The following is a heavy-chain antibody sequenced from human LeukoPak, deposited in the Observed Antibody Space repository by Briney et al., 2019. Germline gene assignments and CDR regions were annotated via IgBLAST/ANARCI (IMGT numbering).Heavy chain of an antibody. V-gene: IGHV4-59*08. CDR2: IYYSGST. J-gene: IGHJ4*02. CDR3: ARSGDSKTIDY. Sequence: PSETRSLTCTVSGGSISSYYWSWIRQPPGKGLEWIGYIYYSGSTNYNPSLKSRVTISVDTSKNQFSLKLSSVTAADTAVYYCARSGDSKTIDYWGLGTLVTVSS. D-gene: IGHD1-26*01. CDR1: GGSISSYY.